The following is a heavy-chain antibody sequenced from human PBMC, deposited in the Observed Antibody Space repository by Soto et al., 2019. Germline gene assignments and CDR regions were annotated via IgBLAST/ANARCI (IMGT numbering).Heavy chain of an antibody. CDR3: AKDSSSWPHYFDY. CDR1: GFTLRSYA. CDR2: ISGSGGST. D-gene: IGHD6-13*01. J-gene: IGHJ4*02. V-gene: IGHV3-23*01. Sequence: PGGSLRLSCAASGFTLRSYAMSWVRQAPWKGLEWVSAISGSGGSTYYADSVKGRFTISRDNSKNTLYLQMNSLRAEDTAVYYCAKDSSSWPHYFDYWGQGTLVTVSS.